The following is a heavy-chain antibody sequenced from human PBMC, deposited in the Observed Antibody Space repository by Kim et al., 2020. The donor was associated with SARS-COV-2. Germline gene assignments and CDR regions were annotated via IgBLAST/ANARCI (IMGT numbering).Heavy chain of an antibody. CDR2: ISWDGGST. CDR3: AKERNYYGSGSNYYFDY. J-gene: IGHJ4*02. D-gene: IGHD3-10*01. CDR1: GFTFDDYT. Sequence: GGSLRLSCAASGFTFDDYTMHWVRQAPGKGLEWVSLISWDGGSTYYADSVKGRFTISRDNSKNSLYLQMNSLRTEDTALYYCAKERNYYGSGSNYYFDYWGQGTLVTVSS. V-gene: IGHV3-43*01.